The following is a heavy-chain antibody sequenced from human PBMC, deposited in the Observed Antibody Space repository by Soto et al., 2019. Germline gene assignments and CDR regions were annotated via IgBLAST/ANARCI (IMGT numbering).Heavy chain of an antibody. J-gene: IGHJ4*02. V-gene: IGHV3-33*01. CDR2: IWYDGSNK. D-gene: IGHD3-3*01. CDR1: GFTFSSYG. Sequence: QVQLVESGGGVVQPGRSLRLSCAASGFTFSSYGMHWVRQAPGKGLEWVAVIWYDGSNKYYADSVKGRFTISRDNSKNTLYLQMNSLRAEDTAVYYCARDGTVIRFLEWLLYYWGQGTLVTVSS. CDR3: ARDGTVIRFLEWLLYY.